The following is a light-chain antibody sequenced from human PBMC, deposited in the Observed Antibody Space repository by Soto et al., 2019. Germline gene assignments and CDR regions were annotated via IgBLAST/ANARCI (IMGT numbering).Light chain of an antibody. V-gene: IGKV2-28*01. Sequence: DIVLTQSPLSLPVTPGEPASIAFGSSQSLLHSNGYNYLDWYLKKPGQSPQLLIYLGSNRASGVPDRFSGSGSGTDFTLKISRVEAEDVGVYYCMQGLQMPIAFGQGTRLEIK. CDR3: MQGLQMPIA. CDR2: LGS. CDR1: QSLLHSNGYNY. J-gene: IGKJ5*01.